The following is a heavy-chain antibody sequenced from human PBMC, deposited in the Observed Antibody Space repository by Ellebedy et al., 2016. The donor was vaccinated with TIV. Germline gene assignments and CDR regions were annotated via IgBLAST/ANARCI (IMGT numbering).Heavy chain of an antibody. V-gene: IGHV3-48*04. CDR2: LGTGDTKI. Sequence: PGGSLRLSCAASGVSLSTYSVNWVRQAPGKGLEWVSYLGTGDTKIYYADSVKGRFAISRDNAKNSLYLQMNSLRAEDTAVYYCAKSHRNRYEVVDSWGQGTLVTVSS. CDR1: GVSLSTYS. J-gene: IGHJ4*02. D-gene: IGHD1-1*01. CDR3: AKSHRNRYEVVDS.